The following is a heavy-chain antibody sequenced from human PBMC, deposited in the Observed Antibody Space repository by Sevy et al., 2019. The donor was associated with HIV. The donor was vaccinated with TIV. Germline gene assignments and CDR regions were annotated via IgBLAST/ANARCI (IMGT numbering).Heavy chain of an antibody. Sequence: GGSLRLSCVASGFTFDNYWMQWVRQAPGKGLEWVANIRQDGNEKYYADSVKGRFTISRDNAKESLYLQMSNLRVEDTAIYYCARGYFDLWGQGILVTVSS. V-gene: IGHV3-7*01. CDR3: ARGYFDL. J-gene: IGHJ4*02. CDR1: GFTFDNYW. CDR2: IRQDGNEK.